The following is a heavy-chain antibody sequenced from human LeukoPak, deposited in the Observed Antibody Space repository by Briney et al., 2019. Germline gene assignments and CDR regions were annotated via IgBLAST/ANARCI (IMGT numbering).Heavy chain of an antibody. Sequence: SETLSLTCTVSGGSISSYYWSWIRQPPGKGLEWIGYIYYSGSTNYNPSLKSRVTISVDTSKNQFSLKLSSVPAADTAVYYCARDTDGTATFDYWGQGTLVTVSS. V-gene: IGHV4-59*01. CDR2: IYYSGST. J-gene: IGHJ4*02. D-gene: IGHD5-18*01. CDR3: ARDTDGTATFDY. CDR1: GGSISSYY.